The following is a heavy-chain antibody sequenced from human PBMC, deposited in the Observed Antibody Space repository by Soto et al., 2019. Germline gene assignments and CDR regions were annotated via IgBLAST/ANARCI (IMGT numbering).Heavy chain of an antibody. CDR2: IYYSGTT. D-gene: IGHD2-2*03. CDR1: GYSISSSNW. V-gene: IGHV4-28*01. Sequence: SETLSLTCAVSGYSISSSNWWGCIRQPPGKGLGGIGYIYYSGTTYYPPSLLSRVTISVDTSMNELSLRLSSVTAADTAVYYCARLNGYCVGTSCHGYYGMDVWGQGTTVTVSS. J-gene: IGHJ6*02. CDR3: ARLNGYCVGTSCHGYYGMDV.